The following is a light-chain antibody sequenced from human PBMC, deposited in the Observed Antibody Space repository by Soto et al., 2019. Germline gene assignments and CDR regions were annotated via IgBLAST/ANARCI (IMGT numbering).Light chain of an antibody. V-gene: IGKV1-39*01. J-gene: IGKJ5*01. CDR2: AAS. CDR3: QQSYSTSTIT. CDR1: QSISRY. Sequence: DIQITQSPSSLSASVGDRVTITCRASQSISRYLNWYQQKPGKAPKLLIYAASSLQSGVPSRFSGSGSGTDLTLTISSLQPEDVATYYCQQSYSTSTITFGQGTRLEIK.